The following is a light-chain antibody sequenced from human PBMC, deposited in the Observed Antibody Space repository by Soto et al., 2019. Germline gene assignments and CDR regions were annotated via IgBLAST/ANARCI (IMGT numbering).Light chain of an antibody. Sequence: QLVLTQPPSVSGAPGQRVTISCTGSSSHIGAGYDVHWYQQLPGTAPKLLIYGNSNRPSGVPDRFSGSKSGTSASLAITGLQAEDEADYCCQSYDSSLSVVFGGGTKLTVL. V-gene: IGLV1-40*01. CDR3: QSYDSSLSVV. CDR1: SSHIGAGYD. CDR2: GNS. J-gene: IGLJ3*02.